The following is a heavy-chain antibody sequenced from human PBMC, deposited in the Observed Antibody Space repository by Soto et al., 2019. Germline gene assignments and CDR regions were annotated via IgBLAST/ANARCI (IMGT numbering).Heavy chain of an antibody. V-gene: IGHV6-1*01. Sequence: QTLSLTCAISGDSVSSNSAAWNWVRQSPSRGLEWLGRTYYRSKWYNDYAVSVKSRITFNPDTSKNQFSLQLNSVTPEDTAAYYCARDLAVAGSNTPFDYWGQGTLVTVSS. J-gene: IGHJ4*02. CDR2: TYYRSKWYN. CDR1: GDSVSSNSAA. CDR3: ARDLAVAGSNTPFDY. D-gene: IGHD6-19*01.